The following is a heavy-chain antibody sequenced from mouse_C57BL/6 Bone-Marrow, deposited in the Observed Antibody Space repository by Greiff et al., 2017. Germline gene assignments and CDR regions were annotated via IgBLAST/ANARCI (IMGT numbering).Heavy chain of an antibody. CDR2: IYPGDGDP. CDR3: ARAGYLYYYAMDY. V-gene: IGHV1-80*01. Sequence: QVQLQQSGAELVKPGASVKISCKASGYAFSSYWMNWVKQRPGKGLEWIGQIYPGDGDPNYNGKFKGKATLTEDKSSSTAYMQLINLTSENSAVYVCARAGYLYYYAMDYWGQGTSVTVSS. CDR1: GYAFSSYW. D-gene: IGHD2-14*01. J-gene: IGHJ4*01.